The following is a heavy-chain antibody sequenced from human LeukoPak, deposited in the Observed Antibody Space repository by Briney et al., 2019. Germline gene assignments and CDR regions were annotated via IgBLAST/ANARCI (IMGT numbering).Heavy chain of an antibody. D-gene: IGHD6-19*01. Sequence: SVKVSSKASGGTFSSYAISWVRQAPGQGLEWMGGIIPIFGTANYAQKFQGRVTITADKSTSTAYMELSSLRSEDTAVYYCAREGSSGWNFDYWGQGTLVTVSS. CDR1: GGTFSSYA. J-gene: IGHJ4*02. CDR2: IIPIFGTA. CDR3: AREGSSGWNFDY. V-gene: IGHV1-69*06.